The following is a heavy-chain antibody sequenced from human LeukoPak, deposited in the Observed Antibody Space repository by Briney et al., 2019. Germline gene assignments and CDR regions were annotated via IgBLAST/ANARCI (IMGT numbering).Heavy chain of an antibody. J-gene: IGHJ4*02. CDR3: ARDRSPNIAEVFDY. CDR1: GYTFTTYY. D-gene: IGHD1/OR15-1a*01. Sequence: ASVKVSCKASGYTFTTYYIHWVRQAPGRGLEWMGIINPSGGSTTYAQRFQGRVTMTRDTSTNTAYMELSSLRSEDTAVYYCARDRSPNIAEVFDYWGQGTLVIVSS. CDR2: INPSGGST. V-gene: IGHV1-46*01.